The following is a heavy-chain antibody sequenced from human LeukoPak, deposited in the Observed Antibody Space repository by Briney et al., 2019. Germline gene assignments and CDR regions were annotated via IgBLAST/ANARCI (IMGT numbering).Heavy chain of an antibody. Sequence: PGESLQISCKGSGYSFTSYWIGWVRQMPGKGLEWMGIIYPGDSDTRYSPSFQGQVTISADKSISTAYLQWSSLKASDTAMYYCAYYGSGSYFNNWFDPWGQGTLVTVSS. D-gene: IGHD3-10*01. CDR3: AYYGSGSYFNNWFDP. CDR2: IYPGDSDT. V-gene: IGHV5-51*01. CDR1: GYSFTSYW. J-gene: IGHJ5*02.